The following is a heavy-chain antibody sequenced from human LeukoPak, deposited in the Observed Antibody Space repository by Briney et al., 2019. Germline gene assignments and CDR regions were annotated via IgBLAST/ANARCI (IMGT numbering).Heavy chain of an antibody. CDR3: ARDQPRRCSGGSCSNGMYV. V-gene: IGHV4-61*03. J-gene: IGHJ6*04. CDR1: GGSVCRGSYY. CDR2: IYYSGST. Sequence: SEPLSLICNVSGGSVCRGSYYWSWIGQPPGKGLEGIGYIYYSGSTNYNPSLKSRVTIPVDTPKNHFSLKLSSVTAADTAVYYCARDQPRRCSGGSCSNGMYVWGKGTTVTVSS. D-gene: IGHD2-15*01.